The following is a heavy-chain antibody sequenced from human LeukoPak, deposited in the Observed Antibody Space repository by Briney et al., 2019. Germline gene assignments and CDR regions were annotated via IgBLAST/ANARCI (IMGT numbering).Heavy chain of an antibody. D-gene: IGHD3-10*01. J-gene: IGHJ4*02. CDR1: GFTFSSYG. Sequence: PGGSLRLSCAASGFTFSSYGMHWVRQAPGKGLEWVAVISYDGSNKYYADSVKGRFTISRDNSKNTLYLQMNSLRAEDTAVYYCAKDVNYGSGSNDYWGQGTLVTVSS. CDR2: ISYDGSNK. CDR3: AKDVNYGSGSNDY. V-gene: IGHV3-30*18.